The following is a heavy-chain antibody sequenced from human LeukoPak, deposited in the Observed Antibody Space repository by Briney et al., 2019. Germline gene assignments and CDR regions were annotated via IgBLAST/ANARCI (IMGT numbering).Heavy chain of an antibody. CDR2: IYTSGST. V-gene: IGHV4-61*02. J-gene: IGHJ4*02. CDR3: ARTPWGFFDY. D-gene: IGHD7-27*01. Sequence: SETLSLTCTVSGGSISSGSYYWSWIRQPAGKGLEWLGRIYTSGSTNYNPSLKSRVTISVDTSKNQFSLKLSSVTAADTAVYYCARTPWGFFDYWGQGTLVTVSS. CDR1: GGSISSGSYY.